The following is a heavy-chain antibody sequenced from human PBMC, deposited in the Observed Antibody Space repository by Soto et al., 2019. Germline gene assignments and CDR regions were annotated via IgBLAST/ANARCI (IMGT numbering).Heavy chain of an antibody. Sequence: QVHLVQSGAEVKKPGASVKVSCKASGYTFTSYGFSWVRQAPGQGLEWMGWISAYNGNTNYAQKLQGRLTMTTDTSTSTAYMELRSLRSDDTAVYYCASFREGYSYGWPYYYGMDVWGQGTTVTVSS. D-gene: IGHD5-18*01. J-gene: IGHJ6*02. V-gene: IGHV1-18*01. CDR2: ISAYNGNT. CDR3: ASFREGYSYGWPYYYGMDV. CDR1: GYTFTSYG.